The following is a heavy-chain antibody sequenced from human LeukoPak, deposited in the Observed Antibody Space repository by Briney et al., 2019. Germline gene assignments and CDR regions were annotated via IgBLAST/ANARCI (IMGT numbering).Heavy chain of an antibody. J-gene: IGHJ4*02. CDR1: GFTFSSYS. CDR3: ARDPFGSNWYFDY. D-gene: IGHD6-13*01. Sequence: WGSLRLSCAASGFTFSSYSMSWIRQAPGKGLEWVSTISGSGGGTYYADFMNGLFTIARDNSNKMLYLQMNNLRPEDTDVYYCARDPFGSNWYFDYWGQGTLVTVSS. V-gene: IGHV3-23*01. CDR2: ISGSGGGT.